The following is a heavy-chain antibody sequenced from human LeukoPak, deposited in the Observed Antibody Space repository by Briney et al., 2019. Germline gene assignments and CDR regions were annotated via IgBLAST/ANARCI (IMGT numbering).Heavy chain of an antibody. V-gene: IGHV4-61*02. J-gene: IGHJ4*02. D-gene: IGHD6-19*01. CDR3: ARRTVTNGWFRIDY. CDR1: GGSISSGSYY. Sequence: SQTLSLTCTVSGGSISSGSYYWSWIRQPAGKGLEWIGRIYTSGSTNYNPSLKSQVTISVDTSKNQFSLKLSSVTAADTALYYCARRTVTNGWFRIDYWGQGSLVIVSS. CDR2: IYTSGST.